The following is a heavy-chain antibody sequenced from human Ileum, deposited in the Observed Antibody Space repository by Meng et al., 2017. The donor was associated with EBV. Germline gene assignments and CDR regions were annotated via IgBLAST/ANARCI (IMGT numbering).Heavy chain of an antibody. CDR1: GDSISSNNW. CDR3: ASGRDYAWHS. Sequence: QVPVQESGPGLVKPSGTLSLTCAVSGDSISSNNWWSWVRQPPGKGLEWIGEIYHSGSTNYNPSFKSRVTMSVDKSKNQISLNLSSVTAADTAVYYCASGRDYAWHSWGRGTLVTVSS. CDR2: IYHSGST. D-gene: IGHD4-17*01. J-gene: IGHJ4*02. V-gene: IGHV4-4*02.